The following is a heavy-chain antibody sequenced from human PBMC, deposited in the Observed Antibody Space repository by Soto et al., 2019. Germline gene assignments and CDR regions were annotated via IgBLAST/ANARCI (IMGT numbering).Heavy chain of an antibody. CDR1: GYTFTSYD. Sequence: QVQLVQSGAEVKKPGASVKVSCKASGYTFTSYDINWVRQATGQGLEWMGWMNPNSGNTGYAQKFQGRVTMTRNTSINTAYMELSSLRSEDTAVDYCERGVVTAMVPYSYYGMDVWGQGTTVTVSS. V-gene: IGHV1-8*01. CDR3: ERGVVTAMVPYSYYGMDV. CDR2: MNPNSGNT. D-gene: IGHD5-18*01. J-gene: IGHJ6*02.